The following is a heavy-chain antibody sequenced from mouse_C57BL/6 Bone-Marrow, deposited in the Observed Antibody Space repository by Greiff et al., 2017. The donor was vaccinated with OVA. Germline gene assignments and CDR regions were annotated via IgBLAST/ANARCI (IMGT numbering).Heavy chain of an antibody. CDR3: ARENSSDEFDY. D-gene: IGHD3-2*02. J-gene: IGHJ2*01. Sequence: EVKVVESGGGLVQSGRSLRLSCATSGFTFSDFYMEWVRQAPGKGLEWIAASRNKANDYTTEYSASVKGRFIVSRDTSQSILYLQMNALRAEDTAIYYCARENSSDEFDYWGQGTTLTVSA. V-gene: IGHV7-1*01. CDR2: SRNKANDYTT. CDR1: GFTFSDFY.